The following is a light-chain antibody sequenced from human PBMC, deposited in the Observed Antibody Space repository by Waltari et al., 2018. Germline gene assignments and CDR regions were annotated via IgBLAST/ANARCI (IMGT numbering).Light chain of an antibody. CDR2: GNS. CDR1: SSNIGAGDD. J-gene: IGLJ1*01. CDR3: QSYDSSLSGYV. V-gene: IGLV1-40*01. Sequence: QSVLTQPPSVSGAPGQRVTISCTGSSSNIGAGDDAHWYQQLPGTAPKLLIDGNSNRPSGVPDRFSGSKSGTSASLAITGLQAEDEADYYCQSYDSSLSGYVFGTGTKVTVL.